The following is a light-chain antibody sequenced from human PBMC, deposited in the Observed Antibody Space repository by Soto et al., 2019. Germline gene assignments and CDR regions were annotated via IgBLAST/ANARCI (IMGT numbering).Light chain of an antibody. CDR1: QSISTW. V-gene: IGKV1-5*01. CDR3: QQYDGN. CDR2: DAS. Sequence: DIQMTQSPSTLSASVGDRVTISCRASQSISTWLAWYQQKPGKVPKLLIYDASTLESGVPSRVSGSGSGTEFTLTISSLQPDDFATYYCQQYDGNFGGGTRVEIK. J-gene: IGKJ4*01.